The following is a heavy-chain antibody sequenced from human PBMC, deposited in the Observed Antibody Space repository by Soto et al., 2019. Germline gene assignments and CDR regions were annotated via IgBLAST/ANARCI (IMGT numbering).Heavy chain of an antibody. J-gene: IGHJ6*02. CDR2: ICGSLGHT. V-gene: IGHV3-23*01. D-gene: IGHD1-1*01. CDR3: AKRRSPNYNSSFGYYNYALDV. CDR1: RCTFNVYA. Sequence: GGSLRLSCKGSRCTFNVYAMSWVRQAPGKGLEWVSGICGSLGHTNYEQSMRGAFTMSRDTSKNTLYLYINSVRAEDTAVYYCAKRRSPNYNSSFGYYNYALDVWGQGTTVTVSS.